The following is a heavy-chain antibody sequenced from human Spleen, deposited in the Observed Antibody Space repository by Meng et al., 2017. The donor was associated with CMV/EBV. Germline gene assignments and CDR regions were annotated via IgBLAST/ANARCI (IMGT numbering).Heavy chain of an antibody. V-gene: IGHV3-23*01. CDR2: ISASGADT. D-gene: IGHD3-3*01. J-gene: IGHJ4*02. CDR1: GFTFSSHA. Sequence: GGSLSLSCKASGFTFSSHAMSWISQAARKGLEWVSLISASGADTYYADSLTGWFSISRDNSKNTLYLQINSLRAEDTSLYYCAKDLNYRFLEWLLSFDYWGQGMLVTVSS. CDR3: AKDLNYRFLEWLLSFDY.